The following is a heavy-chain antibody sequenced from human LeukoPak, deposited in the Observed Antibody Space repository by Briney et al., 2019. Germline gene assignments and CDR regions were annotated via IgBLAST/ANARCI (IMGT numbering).Heavy chain of an antibody. CDR1: GGTFSSYA. J-gene: IGHJ4*02. V-gene: IGHV1-69*01. CDR3: ARDRGYCSSTSCYLDY. D-gene: IGHD2-2*01. Sequence: GSSVKLSCKASGGTFSSYAISWVRQAPGQGLEWMGGIIPIFGRANYAQKFQGRVTITADESTSTAYMELSSLRSEDTAVYYCARDRGYCSSTSCYLDYWGQGTLVTVSS. CDR2: IIPIFGRA.